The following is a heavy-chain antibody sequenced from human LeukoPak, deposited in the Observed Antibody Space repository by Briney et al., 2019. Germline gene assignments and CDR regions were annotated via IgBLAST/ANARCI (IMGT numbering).Heavy chain of an antibody. CDR1: GYTFNAYY. Sequence: ASVKVSCKASGYTFNAYYIHWVRQAPVQGLEWMGWINPKIGSTNSAQKIQGRVTMTRDTSINTTYMELSSLRSDDTAVYYCARGERDGDLDSWGQGTLVTVSS. CDR3: ARGERDGDLDS. J-gene: IGHJ4*02. D-gene: IGHD4-17*01. V-gene: IGHV1-2*02. CDR2: INPKIGST.